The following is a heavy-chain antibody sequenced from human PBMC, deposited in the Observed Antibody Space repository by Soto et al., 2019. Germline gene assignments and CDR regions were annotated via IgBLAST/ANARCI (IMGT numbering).Heavy chain of an antibody. J-gene: IGHJ6*02. CDR1: GGSISSYY. D-gene: IGHD6-19*01. Sequence: SETLSLTCTVSGGSISSYYWSWIRQPPGTGLEWIGYIYYSGSTNYNPSLKSRVTISVDTSKNQSSLKLSSVTAADTAVYYCARRSSGWYYYYYGMDVWGQGTTVTVSS. CDR2: IYYSGST. V-gene: IGHV4-59*01. CDR3: ARRSSGWYYYYYGMDV.